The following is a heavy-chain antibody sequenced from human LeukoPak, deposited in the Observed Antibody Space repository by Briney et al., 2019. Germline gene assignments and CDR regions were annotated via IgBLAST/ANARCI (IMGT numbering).Heavy chain of an antibody. CDR2: IIPIFGTA. Sequence: ASVKVSCKASGGTFSSYAISWVRQAPGQGLEWMGGIIPIFGTANYAQKFQGRVTITADESTSTAYMELSSLRSEDTAVYYRARGLRYFDWASFRGPFDYWGQGTLVTVSS. CDR3: ARGLRYFDWASFRGPFDY. CDR1: GGTFSSYA. V-gene: IGHV1-69*13. D-gene: IGHD3-9*01. J-gene: IGHJ4*02.